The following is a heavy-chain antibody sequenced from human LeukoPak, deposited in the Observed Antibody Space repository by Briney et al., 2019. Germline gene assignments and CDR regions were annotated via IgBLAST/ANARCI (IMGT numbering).Heavy chain of an antibody. Sequence: GRSLRLFCAASGFTFSGCALSWVPQAPGKGLEWVAGISGDGAKTYYADSVKARFTISRDNSKNTLFLQMDRLRAEDTAVYYCARRVQPNAGPFDSWGQGTLASVS. D-gene: IGHD3-10*01. CDR2: ISGDGAKT. CDR3: ARRVQPNAGPFDS. J-gene: IGHJ4*02. CDR1: GFTFSGCA. V-gene: IGHV3-23*01.